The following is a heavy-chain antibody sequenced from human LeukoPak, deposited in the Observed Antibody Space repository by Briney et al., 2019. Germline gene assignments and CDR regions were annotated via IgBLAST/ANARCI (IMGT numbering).Heavy chain of an antibody. Sequence: GGSLRLSCAASGFTFSSYAMSWVRQAPGKKLEWVSSISGGSGATYYADSVKGRFTISRDNSKNTLYLQMDSLRAEDTAVFYCARRGGYYFDSWGQGTLVTVSS. J-gene: IGHJ4*02. V-gene: IGHV3-23*01. CDR2: ISGGSGAT. CDR1: GFTFSSYA. D-gene: IGHD5-24*01. CDR3: ARRGGYYFDS.